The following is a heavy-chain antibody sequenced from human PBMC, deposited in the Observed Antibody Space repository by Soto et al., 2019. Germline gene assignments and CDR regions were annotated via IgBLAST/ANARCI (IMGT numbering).Heavy chain of an antibody. J-gene: IGHJ5*02. CDR2: ISGSGXST. V-gene: IGHV3-23*01. Sequence: EVQLLESGGGLVQPGGSLRLSCAASGFTFSTYSMSWVRQAPGKGLECVLSISGSGXSTNYADSVKGRFTISRDNSKXXXXXXXXXXXXXXXXXXXXXXXXXXXTFGCGWFDPWGLGTQVTVSS. CDR3: XXXXXXXTFGCGWFDP. CDR1: GFTFSTYS. D-gene: IGHD3-16*01.